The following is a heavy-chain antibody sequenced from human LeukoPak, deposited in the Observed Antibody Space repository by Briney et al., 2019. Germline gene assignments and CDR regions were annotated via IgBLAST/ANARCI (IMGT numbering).Heavy chain of an antibody. CDR1: GFTFSSYE. V-gene: IGHV3-48*03. Sequence: PGGSLRLSCAASGFTFSSYEMNWVRQAPGKGLEWVSYISSSGSTIYYADSVKGRFTISRDNAKNSLYLQMNSLRAEDTAVYYCAREGYYDSSGDYWGQGTLVTVSS. D-gene: IGHD3-22*01. CDR3: AREGYYDSSGDY. J-gene: IGHJ4*02. CDR2: ISSSGSTI.